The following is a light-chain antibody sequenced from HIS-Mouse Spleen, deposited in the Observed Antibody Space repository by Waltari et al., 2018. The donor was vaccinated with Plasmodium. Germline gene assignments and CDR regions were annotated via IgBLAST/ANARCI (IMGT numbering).Light chain of an antibody. CDR3: QVWDSSSDHYV. V-gene: IGLV3-21*02. CDR2: DDS. CDR1: KTGSNS. J-gene: IGLJ1*01. Sequence: SYVLTKPPSVSVAPGQTARLTCGGHKTGSNSVHWYQQKPGQAPVLVVYDDSDRPSGIPERFSGSNSGNTATLTISRVEAGDEADYYCQVWDSSSDHYVFGTGTKVTVL.